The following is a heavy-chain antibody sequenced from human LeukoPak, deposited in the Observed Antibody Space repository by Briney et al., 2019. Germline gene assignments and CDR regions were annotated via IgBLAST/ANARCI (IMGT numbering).Heavy chain of an antibody. CDR3: ARRSAAAGIDAFDI. CDR2: VGTGGDT. CDR1: GFSFRNYD. D-gene: IGHD6-13*01. V-gene: IGHV3-13*01. J-gene: IGHJ3*02. Sequence: PGGSLRLSCSASGFSFRNYDMHWVRQPTGKGLDWVSAVGTGGDTYYAGSVKGRFTVVRENAKNTLYLQMDSLRAGDTAMYYCARRSAAAGIDAFDIWGQGTMVTVSS.